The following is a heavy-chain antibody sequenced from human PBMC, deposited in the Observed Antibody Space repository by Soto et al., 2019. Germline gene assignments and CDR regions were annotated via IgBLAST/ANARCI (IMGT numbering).Heavy chain of an antibody. CDR1: GGSISSGGYY. J-gene: IGHJ4*02. D-gene: IGHD3-16*01. Sequence: QVQLQESGPGPVKPSQTLSLTCTVSGGSISSGGYYWSWIRQHPGKGLEWIGSIYYSGSTYYKPYLHRRVTISVEKYKDQFSLKLSSVRVADTVVYYCARGVLHWGQGALVTVSS. CDR2: IYYSGST. V-gene: IGHV4-31*03. CDR3: ARGVLH.